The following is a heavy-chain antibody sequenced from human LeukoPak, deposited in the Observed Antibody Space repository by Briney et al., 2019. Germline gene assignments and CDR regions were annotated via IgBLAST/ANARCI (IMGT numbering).Heavy chain of an antibody. J-gene: IGHJ5*02. V-gene: IGHV4-39*07. D-gene: IGHD2-15*01. Sequence: SETLSLTCTVSGGSISSSTYYWGWIRQPPGKGLEWIGSIYYSGSTYYNPSLKSRVTISVDTSKNQFSLKLSSVTAADTAVYYCASTVVVVAATRGKHNWFDPWGQGTLVTVSS. CDR1: GGSISSSTYY. CDR3: ASTVVVVAATRGKHNWFDP. CDR2: IYYSGST.